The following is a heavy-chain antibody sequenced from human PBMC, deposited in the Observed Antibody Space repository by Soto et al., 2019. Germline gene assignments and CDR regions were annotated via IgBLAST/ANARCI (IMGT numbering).Heavy chain of an antibody. Sequence: QVKLVQSRAEVKKPGSSVRVSCKASEGTFNSYVVSWVRQAPGQGLQWMGGIIPLFGTTNYAHQLEGRVTITADTSTTTAYMELSGLRPGDTAVYYCARADSIVASSERYYHYGLDVWGKGTTVIVSS. J-gene: IGHJ6*04. V-gene: IGHV1-69*06. CDR3: ARADSIVASSERYYHYGLDV. D-gene: IGHD3-3*02. CDR2: IIPLFGTT. CDR1: EGTFNSYV.